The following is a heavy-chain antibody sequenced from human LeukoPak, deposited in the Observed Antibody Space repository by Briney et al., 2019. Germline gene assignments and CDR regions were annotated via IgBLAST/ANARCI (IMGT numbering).Heavy chain of an antibody. V-gene: IGHV3-23*01. J-gene: IGHJ4*02. CDR1: GFTFSSYA. D-gene: IGHD3-10*01. CDR3: AKGPTLYASGTYTYFHY. CDR2: ISGSGGTR. Sequence: GGSLRLSCAASGFTFSSYAMSWVREAPGKGLEWVSAISGSGGTRYYADSVKGRFTISRDNSKNTLYLQMNSLRAEDTAVYYCAKGPTLYASGTYTYFHYWGQGTLVTVSS.